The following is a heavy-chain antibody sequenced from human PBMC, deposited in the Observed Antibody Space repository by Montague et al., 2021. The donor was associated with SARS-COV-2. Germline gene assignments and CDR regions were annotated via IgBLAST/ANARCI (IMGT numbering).Heavy chain of an antibody. J-gene: IGHJ4*02. CDR1: GGSFSGYY. CDR3: ARVAGGYYHDSSAYFDY. D-gene: IGHD3-22*01. V-gene: IGHV4-34*01. CDR2: INQSGST. Sequence: SETLSLTCAVDGGSFSGYYCSWIRQPPGKGLEWIGEINQSGSTNXNPSCKSRVTLSVDTSKKQFSLNLSSLTAADTAVYYCARVAGGYYHDSSAYFDYWGQGSLVTVSS.